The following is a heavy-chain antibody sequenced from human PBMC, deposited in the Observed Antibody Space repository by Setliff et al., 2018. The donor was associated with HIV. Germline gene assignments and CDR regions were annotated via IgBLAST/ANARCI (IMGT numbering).Heavy chain of an antibody. CDR3: ARRNGDYYFDY. CDR1: GFTVNSNY. J-gene: IGHJ4*02. V-gene: IGHV3-13*01. D-gene: IGHD4-17*01. Sequence: GGSLRLSCAASGFTVNSNYINWVRQAPGKGLEWVSAIGIAGDTYYPGSVKGRFTISRENAKNSLYLQMNSLRAGDTAVYFCARRNGDYYFDYWGQGTLVTVSS. CDR2: IGIAGDT.